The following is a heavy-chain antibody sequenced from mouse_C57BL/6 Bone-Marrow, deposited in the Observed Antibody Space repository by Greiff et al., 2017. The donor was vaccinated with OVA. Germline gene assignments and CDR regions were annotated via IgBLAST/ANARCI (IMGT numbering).Heavy chain of an antibody. V-gene: IGHV1-62-2*01. D-gene: IGHD2-5*01. CDR1: GYTFTEYT. CDR3: ARHEERTYYSNFYAMDY. J-gene: IGHJ4*01. CDR2: FYPGSGSI. Sequence: VQLQQSGAELVKPGASVKLSCKASGYTFTEYTIHWVKQRSGQGLEWIGWFYPGSGSIKYNEKFKDKATLTADKSSSTVYMELSRLTSEDSAVYFCARHEERTYYSNFYAMDYWGQGTSVTVSS.